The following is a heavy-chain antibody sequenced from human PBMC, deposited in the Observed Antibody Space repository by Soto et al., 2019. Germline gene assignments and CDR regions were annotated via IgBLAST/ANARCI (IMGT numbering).Heavy chain of an antibody. CDR3: ARDVFCGGAPACPDMDV. V-gene: IGHV1-18*04. D-gene: IGHD2-21*01. J-gene: IGHJ6*02. CDR1: GYTFSGYS. CDR2: ISDYNGNT. Sequence: ASVKVSCKASGYTFSGYSITWVRQAPGQGLEWMGRISDYNGNTNYARTLRDRLTLTTDTSTSTAYMELRSLTSDDTAVYYCARDVFCGGAPACPDMDVWGQGTTVTVSS.